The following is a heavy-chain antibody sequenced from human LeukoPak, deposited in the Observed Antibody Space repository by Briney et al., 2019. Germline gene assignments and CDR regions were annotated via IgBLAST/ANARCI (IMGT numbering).Heavy chain of an antibody. V-gene: IGHV3-7*01. CDR1: GFNFSTYW. J-gene: IGHJ4*02. CDR2: IKEDGSEI. Sequence: GGSLRLSCTASGFNFSTYWMTWVRHVPGKGLEWVANIKEDGSEIYYVDAVKGRFIISRDNAKTSLYLQMHSLSVADTGLYYCVTDQTGRHPYFFDYWGQGTLVTVSS. CDR3: VTDQTGRHPYFFDY. D-gene: IGHD3-10*01.